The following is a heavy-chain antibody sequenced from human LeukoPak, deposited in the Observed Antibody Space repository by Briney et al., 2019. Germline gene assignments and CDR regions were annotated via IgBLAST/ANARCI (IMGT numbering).Heavy chain of an antibody. J-gene: IGHJ4*02. V-gene: IGHV1-8*01. D-gene: IGHD4-17*01. CDR2: MNPNSGNT. CDR3: ASSESGDYRIHFDY. CDR1: GYTFTSYD. Sequence: ASVKVSCKASGYTFTSYDINWVRQATGQGLEWMGWMNPNSGNTGYAQKFQGRVTMTRNTSISTAYMELSSLRSEDTAVYYCASSESGDYRIHFDYWGQGTLVTVSS.